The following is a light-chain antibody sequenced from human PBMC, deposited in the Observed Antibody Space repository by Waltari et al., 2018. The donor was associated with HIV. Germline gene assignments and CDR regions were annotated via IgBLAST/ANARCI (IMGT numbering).Light chain of an antibody. J-gene: IGKJ5*01. CDR1: QSVLYKSSNKNY. CDR2: WAS. Sequence: IVLTQSPDSLAVSLGERATIHCQSSQSVLYKSSNKNYLAGYQQKAGQPPKLLFFWASTRASGVPDRFTASGSVTDFTLTVSSLQAEDVAVYYCQQYFMSPLTFGQGTRLEIK. CDR3: QQYFMSPLT. V-gene: IGKV4-1*01.